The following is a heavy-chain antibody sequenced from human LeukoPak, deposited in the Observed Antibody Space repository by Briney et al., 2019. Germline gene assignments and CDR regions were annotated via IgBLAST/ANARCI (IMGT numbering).Heavy chain of an antibody. CDR3: ARDLDDFWSGSHFDY. CDR1: GFTFSSYS. J-gene: IGHJ4*02. Sequence: GGSLRLSCAASGFTFSSYSMNWVRQAPGKGLEWVSYISSSSSTIYYADSVKGRFTISRDNAKNSLYLQMNSLRDEDTAVYYCARDLDDFWSGSHFDYWGQGTLVTVSS. D-gene: IGHD3-3*01. V-gene: IGHV3-48*02. CDR2: ISSSSSTI.